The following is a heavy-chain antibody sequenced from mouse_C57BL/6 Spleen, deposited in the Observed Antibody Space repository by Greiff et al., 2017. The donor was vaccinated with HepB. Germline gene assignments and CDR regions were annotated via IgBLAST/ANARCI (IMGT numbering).Heavy chain of an antibody. J-gene: IGHJ2*01. CDR1: GYTFTDYY. D-gene: IGHD2-1*01. Sequence: EVQLQQSGPELVKPGASVKISCKASGYTFTDYYMNWVKQSHGKSLEWIGDINPNNGGTSYNQKFKGKATLTVDKSSSTAYMELRSLTSEDSAVYYCARKGIYYGDYWGQGTTLTVSS. V-gene: IGHV1-26*01. CDR3: ARKGIYYGDY. CDR2: INPNNGGT.